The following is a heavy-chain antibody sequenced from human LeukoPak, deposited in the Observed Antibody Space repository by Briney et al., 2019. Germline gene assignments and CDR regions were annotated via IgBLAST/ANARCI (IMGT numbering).Heavy chain of an antibody. CDR3: ARDLSSGWPTHSDAFDI. Sequence: GGSLRLSCAASGFTFSSYAMHWVRQAPGKGLEWVAVISYDGSNKKYADSVKGRFTISRDNAKNSLYLQMNSLRAEDTAVYYCARDLSSGWPTHSDAFDIWGQGTMVTVSS. V-gene: IGHV3-30*04. J-gene: IGHJ3*02. CDR1: GFTFSSYA. CDR2: ISYDGSNK. D-gene: IGHD6-19*01.